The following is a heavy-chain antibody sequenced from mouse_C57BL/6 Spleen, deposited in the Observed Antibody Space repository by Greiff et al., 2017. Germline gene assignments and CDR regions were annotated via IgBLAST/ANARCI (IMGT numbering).Heavy chain of an antibody. CDR2: IDPSDSYT. J-gene: IGHJ4*01. Sequence: QVQLQQPGAELVRPGTSVKLSCKASGYTFTSYWMHWVKQRPGQGLEWIGVIDPSDSYTNYNQKFKGKATLTVDTSSSTAYMQLSSLTSEDSAVYYCERWGGDYDEAMDYWGQGTSVTVSS. V-gene: IGHV1-59*01. D-gene: IGHD2-4*01. CDR1: GYTFTSYW. CDR3: ERWGGDYDEAMDY.